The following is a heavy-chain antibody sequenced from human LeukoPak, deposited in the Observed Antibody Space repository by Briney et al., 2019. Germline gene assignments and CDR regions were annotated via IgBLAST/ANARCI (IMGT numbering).Heavy chain of an antibody. D-gene: IGHD5-18*01. V-gene: IGHV4-39*07. CDR3: ARDYQGGYGDKTVDY. J-gene: IGHJ4*02. CDR2: IYYSGST. CDR1: GGSISTYY. Sequence: SETLSLTCTVSGGSISTYYWGWIRQPPGKGLEWIGSIYYSGSTYYNPSLKSRVTISVDTSKNQFSLKLSSVTAADAAVYYCARDYQGGYGDKTVDYWGQGTLVTVSS.